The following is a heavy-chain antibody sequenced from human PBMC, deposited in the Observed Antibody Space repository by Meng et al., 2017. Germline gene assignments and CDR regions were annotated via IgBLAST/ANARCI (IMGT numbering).Heavy chain of an antibody. CDR2: ISSSSSYI. CDR1: GFTFSSYS. V-gene: IGHV3-21*01. CDR3: ARVLSWESSSWYV. D-gene: IGHD6-13*01. Sequence: GESLKISCAASGFTFSSYSMNWVRQAPGKGLEWVSSISSSSSYIYYADSVKGRLTISRDNAKNSLYLQMNSLRAEDTAVYYCARVLSWESSSWYVWGQGTMVTVSS. J-gene: IGHJ3*01.